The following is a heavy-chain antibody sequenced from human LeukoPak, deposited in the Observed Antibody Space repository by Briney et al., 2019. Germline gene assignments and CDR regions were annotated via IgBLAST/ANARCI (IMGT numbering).Heavy chain of an antibody. V-gene: IGHV4-39*02. D-gene: IGHD3-10*01. CDR2: INHNGGI. J-gene: IGHJ4*02. CDR1: GDSMIGSTYY. Sequence: SETLSLTCTVSGDSMIGSTYYWAWIRQPPGKGLEWIGEINHNGGINYNPSLKSRVTLSLDTSMNHVSLRLTSVTAADTGVYYCARGFLAHLYGSSNQDYWGQGTLVSVSS. CDR3: ARGFLAHLYGSSNQDY.